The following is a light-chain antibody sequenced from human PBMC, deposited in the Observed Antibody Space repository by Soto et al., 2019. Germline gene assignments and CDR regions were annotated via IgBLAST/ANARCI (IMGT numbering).Light chain of an antibody. CDR3: QQRSNWLT. Sequence: TQSPATLSLSPGERATLSCRASQSIGTYLAWYQQKPGQAPRLLIYDASNRATGIPARFSGSGSGTDFTLTISSLEPEDLAVYYCQQRSNWLTFGGGTKVDI. J-gene: IGKJ4*01. CDR1: QSIGTY. V-gene: IGKV3-11*01. CDR2: DAS.